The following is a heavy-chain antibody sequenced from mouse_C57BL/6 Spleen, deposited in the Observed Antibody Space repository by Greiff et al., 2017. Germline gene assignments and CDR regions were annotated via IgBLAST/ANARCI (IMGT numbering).Heavy chain of an antibody. Sequence: VQLKQPGAELVRPGSSVKLSCKASGYTFTSYWMHWVKQRPIQGLEWIGNIDPSDSETHYNQKFKDKATLTVDKSSSTAYMQLSSLTSEDSAVYYCARGEGPWFAYWGQGTLVTVSA. V-gene: IGHV1-52*01. J-gene: IGHJ3*01. CDR1: GYTFTSYW. CDR3: ARGEGPWFAY. D-gene: IGHD3-3*01. CDR2: IDPSDSET.